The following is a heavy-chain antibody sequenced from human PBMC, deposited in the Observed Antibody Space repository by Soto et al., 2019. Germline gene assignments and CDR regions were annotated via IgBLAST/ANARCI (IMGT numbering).Heavy chain of an antibody. V-gene: IGHV4-39*01. J-gene: IGHJ5*02. Sequence: PSETMSLTCTVSGGSISSSSYYWGWISQPPGKGLEWIGSIYYSGSTYYNPSLKSRVTISVDTSKNQFSLKLSSVTAADTAVYYCARPGSIAARRNWFDPWGQGTLVTVSS. D-gene: IGHD6-6*01. CDR3: ARPGSIAARRNWFDP. CDR2: IYYSGST. CDR1: GGSISSSSYY.